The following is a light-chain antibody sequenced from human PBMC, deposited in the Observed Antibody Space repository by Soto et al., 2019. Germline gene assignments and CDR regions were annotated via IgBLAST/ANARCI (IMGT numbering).Light chain of an antibody. Sequence: QSALTQPASVSGSPGQSITISCTGTISDVGGYNYVSWYQQHPGKAPKLMIYDVSNRPSGVSNRFSGSKSGNTASLTISGLQAEDEADYYCSSYTSSRTHVVFGGGTKLTVL. V-gene: IGLV2-14*01. CDR1: ISDVGGYNY. CDR3: SSYTSSRTHVV. CDR2: DVS. J-gene: IGLJ2*01.